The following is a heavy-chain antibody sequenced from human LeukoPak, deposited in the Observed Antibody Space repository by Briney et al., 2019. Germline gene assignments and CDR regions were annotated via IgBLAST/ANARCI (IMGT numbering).Heavy chain of an antibody. CDR3: ARGSGSYYYYYYYMDV. CDR2: IYYSGST. V-gene: IGHV4-59*01. Sequence: PSETLSLTCTVSGGSISSYYWSWIRQPPGKGLGWIGYIYYSGSTNYNPSLKSRVTISVDTSKNQFSLKLSSVTAADTAVYYCARGSGSYYYYYYYMDVWGKGTTVTVSS. D-gene: IGHD1-26*01. CDR1: GGSISSYY. J-gene: IGHJ6*03.